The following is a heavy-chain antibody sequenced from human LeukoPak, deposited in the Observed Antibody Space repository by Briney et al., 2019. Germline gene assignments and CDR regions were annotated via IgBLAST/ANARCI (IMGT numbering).Heavy chain of an antibody. CDR2: INHSGST. Sequence: TSETLSLTCAVYGGSFSGYYWSWIRQPQGKGLEWIGEINHSGSTNYNPSLKSRVTISVDTSKNQFSLKLSSVTAADTAVYYCARRHGDYRYYYYYYGMDVWGQGTTVTVSS. J-gene: IGHJ6*02. V-gene: IGHV4-34*01. CDR1: GGSFSGYY. CDR3: ARRHGDYRYYYYYYGMDV. D-gene: IGHD4-17*01.